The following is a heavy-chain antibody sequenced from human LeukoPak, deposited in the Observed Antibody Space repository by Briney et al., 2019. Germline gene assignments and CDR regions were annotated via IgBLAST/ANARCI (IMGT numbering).Heavy chain of an antibody. J-gene: IGHJ4*02. D-gene: IGHD3-10*01. CDR3: ARDDDYYYGSGVTY. Sequence: SVKVSCKASGGTFSSYAISWVRQAPAQGLEWMGRIIPIFGTANYAQKFQGRVTITRNTSISTAYMELSSLRSDDTAVYFCARDDDYYYGSGVTYWSQGTLVTVSS. CDR2: IIPIFGTA. CDR1: GGTFSSYA. V-gene: IGHV1-69*05.